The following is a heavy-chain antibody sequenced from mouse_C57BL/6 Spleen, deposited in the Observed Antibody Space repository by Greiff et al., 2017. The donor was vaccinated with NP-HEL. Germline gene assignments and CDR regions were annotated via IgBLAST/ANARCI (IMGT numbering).Heavy chain of an antibody. V-gene: IGHV1-20*01. CDR2: INPYNGDT. CDR3: ARSGYEGYSNWAMDY. D-gene: IGHD2-5*01. Sequence: EVQLQQSGPELVKPGDSVKISCKASGYSFTGYFMNWVMQSHGKSLEWIGRINPYNGDTFYNQKFKGKATLTVDKSSSTAHMELRSLTSEDSAVYYCARSGYEGYSNWAMDYWGQGTSVTVSS. CDR1: GYSFTGYF. J-gene: IGHJ4*01.